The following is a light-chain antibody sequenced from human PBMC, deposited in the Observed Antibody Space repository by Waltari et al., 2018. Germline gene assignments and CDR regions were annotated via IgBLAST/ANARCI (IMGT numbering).Light chain of an antibody. CDR3: SSYAGSSKGV. CDR2: AVS. V-gene: IGLV2-23*02. CDR1: SSDVGNYNR. Sequence: QSALTHPASVSGSPGPSITISCTGTSSDVGNYNRVSWYQQHPGKAPKLMIYAVSKRPSGVSDRFSGSKSGDMASLTISGLQPEDEAEYFCSSYAGSSKGVFGGGTKVTVL. J-gene: IGLJ2*01.